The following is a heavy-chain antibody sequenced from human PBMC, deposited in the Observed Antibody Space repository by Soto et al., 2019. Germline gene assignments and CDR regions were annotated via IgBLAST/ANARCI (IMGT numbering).Heavy chain of an antibody. D-gene: IGHD3-10*01. V-gene: IGHV4-59*01. CDR1: GGSISSYY. J-gene: IGHJ4*02. CDR2: IYYSGST. CDR3: ARDYGSESHVFDY. Sequence: SETLSLTCTVSGGSISSYYWSWIRQPPGKGLEWIGYIYYSGSTNYNPSLKSRVTISVDTSKNQFSLKLSSVTAADTAVYYCARDYGSESHVFDYWGQGTLVTISS.